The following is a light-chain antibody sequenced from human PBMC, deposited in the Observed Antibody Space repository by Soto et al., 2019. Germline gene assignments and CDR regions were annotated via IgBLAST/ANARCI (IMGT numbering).Light chain of an antibody. CDR1: QSVSSSY. CDR3: QHYVNSPPGT. J-gene: IGKJ1*01. V-gene: IGKV3-20*01. CDR2: GAS. Sequence: EIVLTQSPGTLSLSPGERATLSCRASQSVSSSYVTWYQQKPGQAPRLLIYGASTRATGIPDRFSGSGSGTDFTLTISRLEPEDFVVYYCQHYVNSPPGTFGQGTKVEIK.